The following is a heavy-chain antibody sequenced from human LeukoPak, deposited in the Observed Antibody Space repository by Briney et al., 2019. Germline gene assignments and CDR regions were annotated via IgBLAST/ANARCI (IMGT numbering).Heavy chain of an antibody. D-gene: IGHD4-23*01. CDR1: GYTFTGYY. CDR3: ARETTVVTPGQF. Sequence: GASVKVSCKASGYTFTGYYMHWVRQAPGQGLEWMGWINPNSGTTNYAQKFQGRVTMTRDTSSSTAYMELSRLTSDDTAVYFCARETTVVTPGQFWGQGTLVTVSS. CDR2: INPNSGTT. V-gene: IGHV1-2*02. J-gene: IGHJ4*02.